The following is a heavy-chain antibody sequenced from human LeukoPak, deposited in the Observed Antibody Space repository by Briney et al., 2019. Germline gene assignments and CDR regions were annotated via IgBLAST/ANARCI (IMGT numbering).Heavy chain of an antibody. D-gene: IGHD2-2*02. CDR2: IIPILGIA. V-gene: IGHV1-69*04. Sequence: ASVKVSCKASGGTFSSYAISWVRQAPGQGLEWMGRIIPILGIANYAQKFQGRVTITADKSTSTAYMELRSLRSDDTAVYYCARVRSDIVVVPAAIDFDYWGQGTLVTVSS. CDR1: GGTFSSYA. CDR3: ARVRSDIVVVPAAIDFDY. J-gene: IGHJ4*02.